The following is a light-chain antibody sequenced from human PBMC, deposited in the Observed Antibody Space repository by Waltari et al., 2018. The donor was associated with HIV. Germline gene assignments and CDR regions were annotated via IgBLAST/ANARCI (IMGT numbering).Light chain of an antibody. CDR2: GNT. V-gene: IGLV1-40*01. CDR3: QSYDSSLSGVV. Sequence: QSVLTQPPSVSGAPGQRVTISCTGSSSNIGAGYDVHWYQNLPGTAPKLLIYGNTNRPSGVPDRFAGSKSGTSASRAITGLQAEDEADYYCQSYDSSLSGVVFGGGTKLTVL. CDR1: SSNIGAGYD. J-gene: IGLJ2*01.